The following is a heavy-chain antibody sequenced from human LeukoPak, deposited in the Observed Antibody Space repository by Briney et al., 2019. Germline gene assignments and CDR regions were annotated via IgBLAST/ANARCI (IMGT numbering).Heavy chain of an antibody. V-gene: IGHV1-24*01. Sequence: ASVKVSCKVSGYTLTELSMHWVRQAPGKGLEWMGGFDPEDGETIYAQKFQGRVTMTEDTSTDTAYMELSSLRSEDTAVYYCAASAELYSSSWYYFDYWGQGTLVTVSS. CDR1: GYTLTELS. J-gene: IGHJ4*02. D-gene: IGHD6-13*01. CDR2: FDPEDGET. CDR3: AASAELYSSSWYYFDY.